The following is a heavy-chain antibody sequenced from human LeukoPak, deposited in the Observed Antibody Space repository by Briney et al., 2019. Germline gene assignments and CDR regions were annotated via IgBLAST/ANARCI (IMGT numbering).Heavy chain of an antibody. CDR2: ISLDGSTE. CDR3: MRDYMGWFDP. Sequence: GGSLRLSCVASGFSLSNFQMYWVRQAPGEGLEWVSIISLDGSTEFYADSVKGRFTISRDTASNTMYLEMNNLRIEDTAVYYCMRDYMGWFDPWGQGSLVTVSS. V-gene: IGHV3-30-3*01. D-gene: IGHD3-10*01. J-gene: IGHJ5*02. CDR1: GFSLSNFQ.